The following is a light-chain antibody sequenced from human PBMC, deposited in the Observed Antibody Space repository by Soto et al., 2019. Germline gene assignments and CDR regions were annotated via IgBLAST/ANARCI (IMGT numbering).Light chain of an antibody. Sequence: DLQMTQSPSTLSASVGDRVTITCRASQNVKIYSAWYQQKPGKAPKLLISGASNLESGVPSRFSGSGFGTEFTLTINRLQPDDFATYYCQQYEGNPTFGPGTKVNLK. CDR2: GAS. J-gene: IGKJ3*01. V-gene: IGKV1-5*01. CDR3: QQYEGNPT. CDR1: QNVKIY.